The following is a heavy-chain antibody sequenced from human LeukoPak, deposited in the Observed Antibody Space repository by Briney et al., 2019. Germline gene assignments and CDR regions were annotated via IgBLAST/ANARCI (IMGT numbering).Heavy chain of an antibody. CDR1: GYTFTSYA. V-gene: IGHV1-69*04. Sequence: GASVKVSCKASGYTFTSYAISWVRQAPGQGLEWMGRIIPILGIANYAQKFQGRVTITADKSTSTAYMELSSLRSEDTAVYYCARAHTSGSDYWGQGTLVTVSS. J-gene: IGHJ4*02. CDR2: IIPILGIA. CDR3: ARAHTSGSDY. D-gene: IGHD6-25*01.